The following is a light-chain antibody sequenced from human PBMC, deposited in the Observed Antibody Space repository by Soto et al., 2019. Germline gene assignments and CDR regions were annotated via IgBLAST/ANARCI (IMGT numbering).Light chain of an antibody. J-gene: IGKJ2*01. CDR1: QSVTSSY. Sequence: EIVLTQSPGTLSLSPGERATLSCRASQSVTSSYLAWYQQKPGQAPRLLIYGASSRAIGIPDRFSGSGSGADFTLTISRLEPEDVAVYYCQQYGSSPLYALGEGNKLEIK. CDR3: QQYGSSPLYA. CDR2: GAS. V-gene: IGKV3-20*01.